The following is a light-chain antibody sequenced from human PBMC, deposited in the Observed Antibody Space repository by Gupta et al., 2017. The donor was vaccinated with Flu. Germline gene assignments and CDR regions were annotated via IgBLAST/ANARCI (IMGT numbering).Light chain of an antibody. CDR3: AVWDDSLNGHYV. J-gene: IGLJ1*01. CDR2: DNS. CDR1: SSNIGSYT. Sequence: QSALTQPPSASGTPGQRVTLSCSGRSSNIGSYTVDWYQQLPGTAPKLLIYDNSQRPSGVPDRFSGSKSGTSASLAISGLQSEDEADYYCAVWDDSLNGHYVFGSGTKVTVL. V-gene: IGLV1-44*01.